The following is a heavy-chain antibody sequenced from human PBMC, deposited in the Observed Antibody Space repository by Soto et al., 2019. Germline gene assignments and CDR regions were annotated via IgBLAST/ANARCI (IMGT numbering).Heavy chain of an antibody. J-gene: IGHJ5*02. V-gene: IGHV1-2*04. CDR1: GYTFTGYY. D-gene: IGHD5-18*01. CDR2: INPNSGGT. Sequence: ASVKVSCKASGYTFTGYYMHWVRQAPGQGFEWMGWINPNSGGTNYAQKFQGWVTMTRDTSISTAYMELSRLRSDDTAVYYCARANSYGYNNWFDPWGQGTLVTVSS. CDR3: ARANSYGYNNWFDP.